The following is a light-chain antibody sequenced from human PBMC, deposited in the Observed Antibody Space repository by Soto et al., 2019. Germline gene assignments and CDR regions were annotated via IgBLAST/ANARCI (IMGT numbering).Light chain of an antibody. CDR1: HGISSW. V-gene: IGKV1-12*01. CDR2: AAS. J-gene: IGKJ2*01. Sequence: DIQMTQSPSSVSASVGDTVTITCRASHGISSWSAWYPQKPGKAPNLLVYAASSLHSGGPSRFSGSGAGTYFTLTSSRLQDEDFAAYYWQQDNSFPYTFGQGTKLEIK. CDR3: QQDNSFPYT.